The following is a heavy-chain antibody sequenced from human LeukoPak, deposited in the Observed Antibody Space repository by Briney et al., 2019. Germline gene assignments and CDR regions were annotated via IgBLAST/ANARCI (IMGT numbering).Heavy chain of an antibody. CDR2: IYYSGST. CDR3: ARGRGYSYGFYFDY. J-gene: IGHJ4*02. Sequence: SETLSLTCTVSGGSISSYYWSWIRQPPGKGLEWSGYIYYSGSTNYNPSLKSRVTISVDTSKNQFSLKLSSVTAADTAVYYCARGRGYSYGFYFDYWGQGTLVTVSS. CDR1: GGSISSYY. D-gene: IGHD5-18*01. V-gene: IGHV4-59*01.